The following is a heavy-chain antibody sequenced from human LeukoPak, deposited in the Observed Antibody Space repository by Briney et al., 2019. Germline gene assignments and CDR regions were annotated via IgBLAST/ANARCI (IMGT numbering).Heavy chain of an antibody. CDR2: ISNNGGYT. CDR1: GFTFSSSA. Sequence: GGSLRLSCAASGFTFSSSAMSWVRQAPGKGLEWVSAISNNGGYTYYADSVQGRFTISRDNSRSTLYLQMNSLRAEDTAVYYCAREPGPGYFDYWGQGTLVTVSS. J-gene: IGHJ4*02. D-gene: IGHD1-14*01. CDR3: AREPGPGYFDY. V-gene: IGHV3-23*01.